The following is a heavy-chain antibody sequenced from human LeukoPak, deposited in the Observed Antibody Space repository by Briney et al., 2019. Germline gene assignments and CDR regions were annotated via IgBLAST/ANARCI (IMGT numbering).Heavy chain of an antibody. Sequence: PGGSLRLSCAASGCTFSSSWMTWVRQAPGKGLEWVAIIKQDGSEKQYVDSVKGRFTISRDNAKNSLYLQMNSLRAEDTAVYYCARDPYDRSGYGAFDIWGQGTVVSVSS. CDR3: ARDPYDRSGYGAFDI. CDR2: IKQDGSEK. V-gene: IGHV3-7*01. CDR1: GCTFSSSW. D-gene: IGHD3-22*01. J-gene: IGHJ3*02.